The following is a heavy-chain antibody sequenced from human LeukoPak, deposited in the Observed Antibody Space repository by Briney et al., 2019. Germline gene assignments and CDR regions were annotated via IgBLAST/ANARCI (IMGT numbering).Heavy chain of an antibody. CDR3: ARDGDYYDSSGPFDY. D-gene: IGHD3-22*01. CDR1: GGTFISYA. Sequence: SVKVSCKASGGTFISYAISWVRQAPGQGLEWMGGIIPIFGTANYAQKFQGRVTITADESTSTAYMELSSLRSEDTAVYYCARDGDYYDSSGPFDYWGQGTLVTVSS. J-gene: IGHJ4*02. V-gene: IGHV1-69*13. CDR2: IIPIFGTA.